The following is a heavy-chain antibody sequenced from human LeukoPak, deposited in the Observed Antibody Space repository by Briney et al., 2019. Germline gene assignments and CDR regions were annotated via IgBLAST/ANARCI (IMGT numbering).Heavy chain of an antibody. V-gene: IGHV4-61*05. Sequence: SETLSLTCTVSGGPISSSSYYWGWIRQPPGKGLEWIGYFHNSGTSTYNPSLKSRVTISADTSKNQFSLKLNSLTTADTAVYYCTRGAGWLIDYWGQGILVTVSS. J-gene: IGHJ4*02. CDR1: GGPISSSSYY. CDR3: TRGAGWLIDY. D-gene: IGHD3-16*01. CDR2: FHNSGTS.